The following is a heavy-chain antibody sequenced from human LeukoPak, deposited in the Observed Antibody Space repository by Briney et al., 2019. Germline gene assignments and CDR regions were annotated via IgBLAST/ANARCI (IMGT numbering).Heavy chain of an antibody. V-gene: IGHV1-2*02. CDR2: INPNSGGT. CDR3: ARDRSVAVAGFFDL. Sequence: ASVKVSCKASGYTFTGYYMHWVRQAPGQGLEWMGWINPNSGGTNYAQKFQGRVTMTRDTSISTAYMELSSLRSEDTAVYYCARDRSVAVAGFFDLWGRGTLVTVSS. CDR1: GYTFTGYY. D-gene: IGHD6-19*01. J-gene: IGHJ2*01.